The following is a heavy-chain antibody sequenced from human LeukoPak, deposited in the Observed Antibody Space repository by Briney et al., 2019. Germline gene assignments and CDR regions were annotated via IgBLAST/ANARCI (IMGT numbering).Heavy chain of an antibody. CDR3: ARVQGYTFDY. Sequence: SETLSLTCTVSGGSISSSSNYWGWIRQPPGKGLEWIGSIYYSGSTYYNPSLKSRVTISVDTSKNQFSLKLSSVTAADTAVYYCARVQGYTFDYWGQGTLVTVSS. CDR2: IYYSGST. CDR1: GGSISSSSNY. J-gene: IGHJ4*02. D-gene: IGHD5-18*01. V-gene: IGHV4-39*07.